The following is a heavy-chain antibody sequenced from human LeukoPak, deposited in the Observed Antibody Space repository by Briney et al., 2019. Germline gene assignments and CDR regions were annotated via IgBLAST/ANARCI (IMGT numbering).Heavy chain of an antibody. D-gene: IGHD3-10*01. CDR1: DDSIAGYS. CDR2: IYYSGNT. J-gene: IGHJ5*02. CDR3: VRGPYGSGISNWFDP. Sequence: SETLSLTCTVSDDSIAGYSWSWIRQLPGKGLEWIGYIYYSGNTNYNPSLKSRVTVSVDTSKNQFSLKLTSVTAADTAVYYCVRGPYGSGISNWFDPWGQGTLVIVSS. V-gene: IGHV4-59*01.